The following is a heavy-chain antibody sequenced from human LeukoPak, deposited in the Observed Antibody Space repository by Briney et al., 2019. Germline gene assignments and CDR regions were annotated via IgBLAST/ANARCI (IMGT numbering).Heavy chain of an antibody. CDR3: ARGQIAVAGANFDY. J-gene: IGHJ4*02. CDR1: GGSFSGYY. CDR2: INHSGST. Sequence: PSETLSLTCAVYGGSFSGYYWSWIRQPPGKGLEWIGEINHSGSTNYNPSLKSRLTISVDTSKNQFSLKLSSVTAADTAVYYCARGQIAVAGANFDYWGQGTLVTVSS. D-gene: IGHD6-19*01. V-gene: IGHV4-34*01.